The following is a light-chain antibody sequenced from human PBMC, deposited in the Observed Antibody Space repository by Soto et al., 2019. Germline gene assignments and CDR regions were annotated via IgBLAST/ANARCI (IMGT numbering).Light chain of an antibody. CDR1: KSNIGAHYD. Sequence: QSVLTQPPSVSGAPGQTVTISCTGSKSNIGAHYDVHWYQQLPGAAPKLLIYSNNNRPSGVPDRFSGSKSGTSASLAITGLQAEDGADYYCQSYDSSLSVVFGGGTKLTVL. J-gene: IGLJ2*01. V-gene: IGLV1-40*01. CDR3: QSYDSSLSVV. CDR2: SNN.